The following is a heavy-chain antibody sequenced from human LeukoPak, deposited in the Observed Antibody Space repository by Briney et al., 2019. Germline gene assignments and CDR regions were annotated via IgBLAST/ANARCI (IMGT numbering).Heavy chain of an antibody. V-gene: IGHV3-23*01. D-gene: IGHD1-14*01. CDR2: ISDSGDNT. CDR3: AKDRWSSKPGYFDY. J-gene: IGHJ4*02. CDR1: GFTFSSYA. Sequence: GGSLRLSCAASGFTFSSYAMSWVRQAAGKGLEWVSTISDSGDNTYYADSVKGRFTISRDNSKNTVYLQMNSLRAEDTAVYYCAKDRWSSKPGYFDYWGQGTLVTVSS.